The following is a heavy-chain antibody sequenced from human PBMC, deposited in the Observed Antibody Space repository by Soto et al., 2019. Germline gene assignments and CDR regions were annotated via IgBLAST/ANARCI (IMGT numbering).Heavy chain of an antibody. D-gene: IGHD4-4*01. CDR3: AKVAYSNEYYYYYYMDV. Sequence: GGSLRLSCAASGFSFSNHAMNWVRQAPGKGLEWVAVISYDGSDKYYADSVKGRFTISRDNAKNSLYLQMNSLRAEDTALYYCAKVAYSNEYYYYYYMDVWGKGTTVTVSS. J-gene: IGHJ6*03. V-gene: IGHV3-30-3*01. CDR2: ISYDGSDK. CDR1: GFSFSNHA.